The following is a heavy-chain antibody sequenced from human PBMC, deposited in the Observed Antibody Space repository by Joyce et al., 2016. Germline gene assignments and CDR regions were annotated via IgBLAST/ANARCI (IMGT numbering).Heavy chain of an antibody. V-gene: IGHV3-7*01. D-gene: IGHD5-18*01. CDR2: INQDVSEK. CDR1: GFMFSSYW. J-gene: IGHJ6*02. Sequence: EVQLVESGGRLVQPGGSLRLSCAAYGFMFSSYWMSWVRQGPCEGLEWVGNINQDVSEKNYVDSVKGRFTISRDNAKKSMYLQMNSLRAEETAVYYCAREARMQLTYYYFGLDVWGQGTTVVVSS. CDR3: AREARMQLTYYYFGLDV.